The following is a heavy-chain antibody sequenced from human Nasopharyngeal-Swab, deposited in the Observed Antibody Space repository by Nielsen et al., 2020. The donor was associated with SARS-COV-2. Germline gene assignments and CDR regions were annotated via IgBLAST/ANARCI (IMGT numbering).Heavy chain of an antibody. V-gene: IGHV3-21*04. CDR3: ARASRFGGRMDV. D-gene: IGHD3-10*01. J-gene: IGHJ6*04. CDR2: ISSSSSYI. Sequence: VRQAPGKGLEWVSSISSSSSYIYYADSAKGRFTISRDNAKNSLYLQMNSLRAEDTAVYYCARASRFGGRMDVWGKGTTVTVSS.